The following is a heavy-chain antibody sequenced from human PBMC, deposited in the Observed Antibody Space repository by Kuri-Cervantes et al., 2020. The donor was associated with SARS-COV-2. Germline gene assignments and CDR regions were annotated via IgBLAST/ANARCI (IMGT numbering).Heavy chain of an antibody. V-gene: IGHV3-53*01. D-gene: IGHD2-21*01. Sequence: GESLKISCAVSGLTVSNNFMTWVRQAPGKGLEIVSMFYSNGDTFYADSVRSRFTMSRDNSKNTVYLQMNSLRVEDTAVYYCARIPYSDRWGQGTLVTVSS. J-gene: IGHJ5*02. CDR2: FYSNGDT. CDR3: ARIPYSDR. CDR1: GLTVSNNF.